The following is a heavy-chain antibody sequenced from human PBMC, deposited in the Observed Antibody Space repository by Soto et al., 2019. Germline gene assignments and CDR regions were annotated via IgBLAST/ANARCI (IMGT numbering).Heavy chain of an antibody. CDR2: INHSVST. Sequence: SETLSLTCAVYGGSFSGYYWSWIRQPPGKGLEWIGEINHSVSTNYNPSPKSRVTISVDMSKNQFSLKLSSVTAADTVVYYCARGPIPWEQWYFDYWGQGTLVTVSS. V-gene: IGHV4-34*01. D-gene: IGHD6-19*01. CDR1: GGSFSGYY. CDR3: ARGPIPWEQWYFDY. J-gene: IGHJ4*02.